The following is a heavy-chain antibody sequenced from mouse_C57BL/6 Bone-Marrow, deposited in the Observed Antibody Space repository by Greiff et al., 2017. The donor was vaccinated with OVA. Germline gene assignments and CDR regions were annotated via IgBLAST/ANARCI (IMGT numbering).Heavy chain of an antibody. Sequence: QVQLKQPGAELVKPGASVKVSCKASGYTFTSYWMHWVKQRPGQGLEWIGRIHPSDSDTNYNQKFKGKATLTVDKSSSTAYMQLSSLTSEDSAVYYCAMDYGSSPVWFGYWGQGTTLTVSS. J-gene: IGHJ2*01. CDR2: IHPSDSDT. V-gene: IGHV1-74*01. CDR3: AMDYGSSPVWFGY. D-gene: IGHD1-1*01. CDR1: GYTFTSYW.